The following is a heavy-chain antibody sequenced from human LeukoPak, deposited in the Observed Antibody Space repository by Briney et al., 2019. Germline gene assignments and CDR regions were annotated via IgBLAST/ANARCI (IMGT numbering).Heavy chain of an antibody. J-gene: IGHJ6*02. CDR1: GYTLTSYA. CDR2: INAGNGNT. V-gene: IGHV1-3*01. D-gene: IGHD3-22*01. CDR3: ARLHYYDSWYYGMDV. Sequence: EASVKVSCKASGYTLTSYAMHWVRQAPGQRLEWMGWINAGNGNTKYSQKFQGRVTITRDTSASTAYMELSSLRSEDTAVYYCARLHYYDSWYYGMDVWGQGTTVTVSS.